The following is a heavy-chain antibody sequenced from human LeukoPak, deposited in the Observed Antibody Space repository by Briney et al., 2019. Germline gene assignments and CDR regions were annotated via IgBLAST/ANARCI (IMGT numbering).Heavy chain of an antibody. D-gene: IGHD2-15*01. CDR2: VYSGGST. CDR1: GFTVSSNY. V-gene: IGHV3-53*01. J-gene: IGHJ4*02. CDR3: ARRGCLGSCYSGFDY. Sequence: GGSLRLSCAASGFTVSSNYMSWVRQAPGKGLEWVSVVYSGGSTYYADSVKGRFTISRDNAKNSLYLQMNSLRDEDTAVYYCARRGCLGSCYSGFDYWGQGTLVTVSS.